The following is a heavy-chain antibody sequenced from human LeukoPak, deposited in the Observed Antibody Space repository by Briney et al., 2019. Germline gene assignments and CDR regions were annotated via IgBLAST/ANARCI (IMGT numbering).Heavy chain of an antibody. CDR1: GFTFSSYS. V-gene: IGHV3-48*01. D-gene: IGHD6-13*01. J-gene: IGHJ5*02. CDR3: ARDPLSSSSFDP. Sequence: GAPLSFSCAASGFTFSSYSMNWVRQAPGKGLEWVSYISSRSATIYYADSVKGLFTISRDNAKNSLYLQMNSLRAEDTAVYYCARDPLSSSSFDPWGQGTLVTVSS. CDR2: ISSRSATI.